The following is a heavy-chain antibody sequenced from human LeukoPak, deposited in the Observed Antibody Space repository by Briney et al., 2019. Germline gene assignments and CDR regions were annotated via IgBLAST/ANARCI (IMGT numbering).Heavy chain of an antibody. CDR1: GGSFSGYY. CDR2: INHSGST. Sequence: SETLSLTCAVYGGSFSGYYWSWIRQPPGEGLEWIGEINHSGSTNYNPSLKSRVTISVDTSKNQFSLKLSSVTAADTAVYYCARSLARWEPTFDYWGQGTLVTVSS. CDR3: ARSLARWEPTFDY. D-gene: IGHD1-26*01. V-gene: IGHV4-34*01. J-gene: IGHJ4*02.